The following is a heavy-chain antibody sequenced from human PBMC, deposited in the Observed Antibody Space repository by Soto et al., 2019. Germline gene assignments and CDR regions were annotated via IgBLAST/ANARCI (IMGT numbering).Heavy chain of an antibody. CDR1: GFTFSGYT. CDR3: ARMRGYPLFDC. V-gene: IGHV3-48*01. CDR2: ITFSSETI. D-gene: IGHD3-22*01. Sequence: PGGSRRLSCAASGFTFSGYTMNWVRQAPGKGLEWISYITFSSETIYYADSVKGRFTISRDNAKNSLYLQMNSLRAEDTAVYYCARMRGYPLFDCWGQGTLVTVSS. J-gene: IGHJ4*02.